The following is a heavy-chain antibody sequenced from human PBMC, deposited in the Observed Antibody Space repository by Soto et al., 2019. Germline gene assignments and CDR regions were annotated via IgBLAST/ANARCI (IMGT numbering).Heavy chain of an antibody. Sequence: LRLSCAASGFTFSSYAMSWVRQAPGKGLEWVSAISGSGGSTYYADSVKGRFTISRDNSKNTLYLQMNSLRAEDTAVYYCAKGPYDYGDSYYYYYYGMDVWGQGTTVTVSS. CDR1: GFTFSSYA. CDR3: AKGPYDYGDSYYYYYYGMDV. CDR2: ISGSGGST. V-gene: IGHV3-23*01. J-gene: IGHJ6*02. D-gene: IGHD4-17*01.